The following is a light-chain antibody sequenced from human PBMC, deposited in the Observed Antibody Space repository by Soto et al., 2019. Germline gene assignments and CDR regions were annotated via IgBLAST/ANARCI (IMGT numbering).Light chain of an antibody. V-gene: IGLV2-14*01. CDR1: SSDLGSYDF. Sequence: QSALTQPASVSGSPGQSITISCTGTSSDLGSYDFVSWYQQYPGKAPQLIIYEVSYRPSGASNRFSGSKSGNTASLTISGLQADDEADYYCSSYTSSSTLVFGTGTKVTVL. CDR2: EVS. J-gene: IGLJ1*01. CDR3: SSYTSSSTLV.